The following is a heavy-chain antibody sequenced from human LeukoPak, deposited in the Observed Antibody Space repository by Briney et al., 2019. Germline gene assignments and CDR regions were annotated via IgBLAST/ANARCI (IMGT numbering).Heavy chain of an antibody. CDR2: INHSGST. CDR3: ARDYYGDLLH. V-gene: IGHV4-34*01. J-gene: IGHJ4*02. D-gene: IGHD4-17*01. Sequence: SETLSLTCAVYGGSFSGYYWSWIRQPPGKGLEWIGEINHSGSTNYNPSLKSRVTISVDTSKNQFSLKLSSVTAADTAVYYCARDYYGDLLHWGQGTLVTVSS. CDR1: GGSFSGYY.